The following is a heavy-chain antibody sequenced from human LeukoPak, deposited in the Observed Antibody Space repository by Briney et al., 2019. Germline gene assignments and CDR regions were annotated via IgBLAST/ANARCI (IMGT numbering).Heavy chain of an antibody. J-gene: IGHJ4*02. Sequence: ASVKVSCKASGYTFTSYAMNWVRQAPGQGLEWMGWINTNTGNPTYAQGFTGRFVFSLDTSVSTAYLQISSLKAEDTAVYYCARARYHGETMVRGVIGPRNNPIDYWGQGTLVTVSS. CDR1: GYTFTSYA. V-gene: IGHV7-4-1*02. CDR2: INTNTGNP. D-gene: IGHD3-10*01. CDR3: ARARYHGETMVRGVIGPRNNPIDY.